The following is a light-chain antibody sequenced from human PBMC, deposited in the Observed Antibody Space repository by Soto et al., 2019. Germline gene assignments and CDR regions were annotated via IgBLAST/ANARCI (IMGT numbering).Light chain of an antibody. J-gene: IGKJ1*01. Sequence: DIQMTQSPSTLSASVGDRVTITCRASQSISSWLAWYQQKPGKAPKLLIYDASSLESGVPSRFSGSGSGTDFTLTISSLQPEDFAVYYCQQDGNIPPFAQGTKVDIK. CDR1: QSISSW. V-gene: IGKV1-5*01. CDR3: QQDGNIPP. CDR2: DAS.